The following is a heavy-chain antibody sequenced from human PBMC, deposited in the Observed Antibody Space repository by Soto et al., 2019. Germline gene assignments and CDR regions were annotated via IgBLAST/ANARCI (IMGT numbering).Heavy chain of an antibody. Sequence: GGSLRLSCAASGFTFRNYGMHWVRQAPGKGLEWVAVISDDGSNKYYADFVKGRFIISRDNSKNTLYLQMNSLRAEDTAVYYCAKGSPPNYFDSTGYSNLWYWGQGILVTVS. CDR3: AKGSPPNYFDSTGYSNLWY. CDR1: GFTFRNYG. D-gene: IGHD3-22*01. CDR2: ISDDGSNK. J-gene: IGHJ4*02. V-gene: IGHV3-30*18.